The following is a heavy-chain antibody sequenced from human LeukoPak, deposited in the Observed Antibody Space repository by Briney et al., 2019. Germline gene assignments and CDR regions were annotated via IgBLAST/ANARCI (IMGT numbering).Heavy chain of an antibody. CDR1: GFTFSAYA. J-gene: IGHJ5*02. Sequence: PGGSLRLSCAASGFTFSAYAMSWVRQAPGKGLEWVSAISGSGTNTYYADSVKGRFTISRDNSKNTLYVQMNSLRAEDTAVYYCARGDDCSGGSCYRWGNWFDPWGQGTLVTVSS. D-gene: IGHD2-15*01. CDR3: ARGDDCSGGSCYRWGNWFDP. V-gene: IGHV3-23*01. CDR2: ISGSGTNT.